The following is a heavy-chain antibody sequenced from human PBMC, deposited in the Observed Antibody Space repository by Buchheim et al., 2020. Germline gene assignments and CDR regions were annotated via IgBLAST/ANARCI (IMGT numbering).Heavy chain of an antibody. J-gene: IGHJ2*01. V-gene: IGHV4-34*01. D-gene: IGHD1-14*01. CDR2: INHSGST. Sequence: QVQLQQWGAGLLKPSETLSLTCAVYGGSFSGYYWSWTRQPPGKGLEWIGEINHSGSTNYNPSLKSRVTIPVDTSKNQFSLKLSSVTAADTAVYYCARDTSNQENWYFDLWGRGTL. CDR3: ARDTSNQENWYFDL. CDR1: GGSFSGYY.